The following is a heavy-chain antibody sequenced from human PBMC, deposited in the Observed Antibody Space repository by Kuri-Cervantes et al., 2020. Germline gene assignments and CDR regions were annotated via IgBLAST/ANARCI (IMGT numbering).Heavy chain of an antibody. CDR1: GFTFDDYA. D-gene: IGHD1-1*01. J-gene: IGHJ4*02. CDR2: INWNSNRI. V-gene: IGHV3-9*01. CDR3: AKDRFTDNWGIIDY. Sequence: SLKISCAASGFTFDDYAMHWVRQAPGKGLEWVSGINWNSNRIGYADSVKGRFTISRDNAKNTLYLQMDSLRAEDTARYYCAKDRFTDNWGIIDYWGQGTLVTVSS.